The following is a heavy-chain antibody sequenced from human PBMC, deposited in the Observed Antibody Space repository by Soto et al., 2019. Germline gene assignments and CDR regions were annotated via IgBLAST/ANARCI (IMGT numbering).Heavy chain of an antibody. J-gene: IGHJ3*02. CDR1: GFTFSSYS. Sequence: EVQLAESGGGLVQPGGSLRLSCAASGFTFSSYSMNWVRQAPGKGLEWVSYISSSSSTIYYADSVKGRFTISRDNAKNSLYLQMNSLRAEDTAVYYCARDPMITFGGVIVRGAFDIWGQGTMVTVSS. CDR2: ISSSSSTI. D-gene: IGHD3-16*02. V-gene: IGHV3-48*01. CDR3: ARDPMITFGGVIVRGAFDI.